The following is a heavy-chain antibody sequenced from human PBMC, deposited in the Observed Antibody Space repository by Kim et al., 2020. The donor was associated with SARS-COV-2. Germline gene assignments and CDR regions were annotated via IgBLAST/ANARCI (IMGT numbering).Heavy chain of an antibody. CDR3: ARGREIVGATRGLDY. V-gene: IGHV3-48*02. Sequence: GGSLRLSCVASGFTFSSYNMNWVRQAPGKGLEWVSYISSSSSTIYYADSVKGRFTISRDNAKNSLHLQMNSLRDEDTAVYYCARGREIVGATRGLDYWGQGTLVTVSS. J-gene: IGHJ4*02. CDR1: GFTFSSYN. D-gene: IGHD1-26*01. CDR2: ISSSSSTI.